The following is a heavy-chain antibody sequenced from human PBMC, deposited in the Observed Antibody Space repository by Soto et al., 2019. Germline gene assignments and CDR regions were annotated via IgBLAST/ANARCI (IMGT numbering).Heavy chain of an antibody. J-gene: IGHJ6*02. V-gene: IGHV4-30-4*01. CDR1: GGSISSGDYY. CDR2: IYYSGST. Sequence: SETLSLTCTVSGGSISSGDYYWSWIRQPPGKGLEWIGYIYYSGSTYYNPSLKSRVTISVDTSKNQFSLKLSSVTAADTAVYYCARDKRITIFGVVIEGDPTDYYGMDVWGQGTTVTGLL. CDR3: ARDKRITIFGVVIEGDPTDYYGMDV. D-gene: IGHD3-3*01.